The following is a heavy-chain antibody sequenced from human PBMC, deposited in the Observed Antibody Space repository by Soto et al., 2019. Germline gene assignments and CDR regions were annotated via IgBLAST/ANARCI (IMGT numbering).Heavy chain of an antibody. CDR3: ATPPGDCSSTNCYVLAY. CDR2: FIPIFGIA. D-gene: IGHD2-2*01. V-gene: IGHV1-69*02. CDR1: GGTFRSYT. Sequence: QVQLVQSGAEVKKPGSLVKVSCKASGGTFRSYTINWVRQAPGQGLEWMGRFIPIFGIANYAQNFQGRATITADKSTSTVYMELSSLRSEDTAVYYCATPPGDCSSTNCYVLAYWGQGTLVTVSS. J-gene: IGHJ4*02.